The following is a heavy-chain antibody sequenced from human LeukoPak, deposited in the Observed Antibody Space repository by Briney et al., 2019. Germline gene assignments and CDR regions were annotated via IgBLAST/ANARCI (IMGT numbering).Heavy chain of an antibody. D-gene: IGHD1-7*01. CDR2: ISYDGSNK. V-gene: IGHV3-30-3*01. J-gene: IGHJ3*02. CDR1: GFTFSSYA. CDR3: ARGGIRYNWNFGSFDI. Sequence: GRSLRLSCAASGFTFSSYAMHWVRQAPGKGLEWVAVISYDGSNKYYADSVKGRFTTSRDNSKNTLYLQMNSLRAEDTAVYYCARGGIRYNWNFGSFDIWGQGTMVTVSS.